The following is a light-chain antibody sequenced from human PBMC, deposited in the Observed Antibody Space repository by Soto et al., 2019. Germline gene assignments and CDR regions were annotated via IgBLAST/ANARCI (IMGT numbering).Light chain of an antibody. Sequence: QSVLTQPASVSGSPGQSVTISCTGTRSNVESYNFVSWYQQYPGKAPKYLIYEVNQRPSWISDRFSGSKSGKTASLTISGLQADDEAYYYCCSYAGNQTVLFGGGTKLTVL. CDR3: CSYAGNQTVL. V-gene: IGLV2-23*02. J-gene: IGLJ2*01. CDR2: EVN. CDR1: RSNVESYNF.